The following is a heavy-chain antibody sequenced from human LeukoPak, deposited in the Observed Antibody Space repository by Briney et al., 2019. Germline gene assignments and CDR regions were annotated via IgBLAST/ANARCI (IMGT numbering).Heavy chain of an antibody. Sequence: PGGSLRLSCAASGFTFSSYAMSWVRQAPGKGLEWVSAISGSGGSTYYADSVKGRFTISGDNSKNTLYLQMNSLRAEDTAVYYCAKVRTYFYHGLDVWGQGTTVTVSS. CDR2: ISGSGGST. CDR3: AKVRTYFYHGLDV. D-gene: IGHD1-14*01. J-gene: IGHJ6*02. V-gene: IGHV3-23*01. CDR1: GFTFSSYA.